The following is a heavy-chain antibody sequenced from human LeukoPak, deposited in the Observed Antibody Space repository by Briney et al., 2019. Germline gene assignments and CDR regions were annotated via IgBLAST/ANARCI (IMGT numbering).Heavy chain of an antibody. CDR2: IYHSGST. CDR1: GYSISSGYY. CDR3: ARQTWYYDILTGYYVRYFDY. D-gene: IGHD3-9*01. V-gene: IGHV4-38-2*02. Sequence: SETLSLTCTVSGYSISSGYYWGWIRPPPGKGLEWIGSIYHSGSTYYNPSLKSRVAIPVDTSKNQFSLKLSSVTAADTAVYYCARQTWYYDILTGYYVRYFDYWGQGTLVTVSS. J-gene: IGHJ4*02.